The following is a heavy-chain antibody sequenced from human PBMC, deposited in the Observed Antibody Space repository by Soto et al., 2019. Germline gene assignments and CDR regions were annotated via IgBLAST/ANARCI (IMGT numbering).Heavy chain of an antibody. Sequence: PGGSLRLSCAASGFTFSSYWMSWVRQAPGKGLEWVANIKQDGSEKYYVDSVKGRFTISRDNSKNTVYLQMNSLRAEDTAVYYCAKPDQLGPGYYYAMDVWGQGTTVTVSS. CDR1: GFTFSSYW. J-gene: IGHJ6*02. D-gene: IGHD6-6*01. V-gene: IGHV3-7*05. CDR2: IKQDGSEK. CDR3: AKPDQLGPGYYYAMDV.